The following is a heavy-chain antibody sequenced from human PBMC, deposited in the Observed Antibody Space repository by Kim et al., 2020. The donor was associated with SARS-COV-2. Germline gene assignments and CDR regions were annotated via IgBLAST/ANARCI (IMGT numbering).Heavy chain of an antibody. CDR1: GGSISSYY. Sequence: SETLSLTCTVSGGSISSYYWSWIRQPPGKGLEWIGYIYYSGSTNYNPSLKSRVTISVDTSKNQFSLKLSSVTAADTAVYYCARGRDGYNFVYYGMEVWGQGTTVTVSS. J-gene: IGHJ6*02. CDR3: ARGRDGYNFVYYGMEV. V-gene: IGHV4-59*13. D-gene: IGHD5-12*01. CDR2: IYYSGST.